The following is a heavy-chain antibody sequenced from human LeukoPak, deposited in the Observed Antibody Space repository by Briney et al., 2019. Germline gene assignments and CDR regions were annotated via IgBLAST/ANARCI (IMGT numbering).Heavy chain of an antibody. CDR2: ISYDANIGSNK. J-gene: IGHJ4*02. Sequence: PGGSLRLSCATSGFTFSRYAMHWVRQAPGKGLEWVALISYDANIGSNKYYADSVKGRFTISRDNAKNSLYLQMNSLRAEDTAIYYCTRVGYIDEGIDYWGQGTLVTVSS. V-gene: IGHV3-30-3*01. CDR1: GFTFSRYA. CDR3: TRVGYIDEGIDY. D-gene: IGHD5-24*01.